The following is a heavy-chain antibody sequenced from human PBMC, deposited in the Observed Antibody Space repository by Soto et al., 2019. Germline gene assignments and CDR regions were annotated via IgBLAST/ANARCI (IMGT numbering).Heavy chain of an antibody. CDR1: GYTFTSYG. Sequence: ASVKVSCKASGYTFTSYGISWDRQAHGQGLEWMGWISAYNGNTNYAQKLQGRVTMTTDTSTSTDYMELRSLRSDDTAVYYCACRRVVVQAVGFDPWGQGNMVTVSS. CDR2: ISAYNGNT. D-gene: IGHD2-2*01. CDR3: ACRRVVVQAVGFDP. V-gene: IGHV1-18*04. J-gene: IGHJ5*02.